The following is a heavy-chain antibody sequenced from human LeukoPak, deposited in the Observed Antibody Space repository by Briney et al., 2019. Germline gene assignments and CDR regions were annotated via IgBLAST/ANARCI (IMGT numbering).Heavy chain of an antibody. CDR3: ARETGDQLDY. CDR1: GGSISSSSHY. V-gene: IGHV3-74*03. J-gene: IGHJ4*02. CDR2: INSDGSTPSDGSSP. Sequence: ETLSLTCTVSGGSISSSSHYWGWVRQAPGKGLVWVSRINSDGSTPSDGSSPTYADSVKGRFTISRDNAKNTLYLQMNSLRAEDTAVYYCARETGDQLDYWGQGTLVTVSS.